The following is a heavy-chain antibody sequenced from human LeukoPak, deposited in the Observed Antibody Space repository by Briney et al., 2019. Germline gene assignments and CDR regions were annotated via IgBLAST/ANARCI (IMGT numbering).Heavy chain of an antibody. V-gene: IGHV1-46*01. D-gene: IGHD6-13*01. CDR3: ARDLSVRAAAASYMDV. CDR2: INPSGGST. CDR1: GYTFTSYY. Sequence: RASVTVSCKASGYTFTSYYMHWVRQAPGQGLEWMGIINPSGGSTSYAQKFQGRVTMTRDTSTSTVYMELSSLRSEDTAVYYCARDLSVRAAAASYMDVWGKGTTVTISS. J-gene: IGHJ6*03.